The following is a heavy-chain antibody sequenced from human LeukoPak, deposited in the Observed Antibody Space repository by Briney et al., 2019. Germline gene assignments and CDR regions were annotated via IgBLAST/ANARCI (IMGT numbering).Heavy chain of an antibody. D-gene: IGHD6-6*01. Sequence: GGSLRLSCAASGFTFSSYAMSWVRQAPGKGLEWVAVISFDGSLQYYTDSVKGRFTISRDISTNTLYLQMNSLRPEDTAVYYCARGHLRIAALIDYWGQGTLVSVSS. CDR1: GFTFSSYA. J-gene: IGHJ4*02. CDR3: ARGHLRIAALIDY. CDR2: ISFDGSLQ. V-gene: IGHV3-30*04.